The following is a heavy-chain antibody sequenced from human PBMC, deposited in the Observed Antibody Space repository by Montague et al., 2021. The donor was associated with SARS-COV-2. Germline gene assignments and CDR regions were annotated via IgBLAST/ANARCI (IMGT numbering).Heavy chain of an antibody. CDR1: GITFSSYA. CDR2: ISYDGSNK. D-gene: IGHD3-10*01. V-gene: IGHV3-30-3*01. CDR3: AREGLSGSYYGFLDY. Sequence: SLRLSCAASGITFSSYAMHWVRQAPGKGLEWVAVISYDGSNKYYADPXXGRFTISRDNSKNTLYLQMNSLRAEDTAVYYCAREGLSGSYYGFLDYWGQGTLGTVSS. J-gene: IGHJ4*02.